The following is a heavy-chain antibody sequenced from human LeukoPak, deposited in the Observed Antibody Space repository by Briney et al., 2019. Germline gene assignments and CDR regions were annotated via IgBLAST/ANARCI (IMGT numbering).Heavy chain of an antibody. CDR1: GGSISSYY. D-gene: IGHD1-1*01. Sequence: PSETLSLTCTVSGGSISSYYWSWIRQPPGKGLEWIGYIYYSGSTNYNPSHKSRVTISVDTSKNQFSLKLSSVTAADTAVYHCARDLGGGTTGFDYWGQGTLVTVSS. J-gene: IGHJ4*02. CDR2: IYYSGST. CDR3: ARDLGGGTTGFDY. V-gene: IGHV4-59*01.